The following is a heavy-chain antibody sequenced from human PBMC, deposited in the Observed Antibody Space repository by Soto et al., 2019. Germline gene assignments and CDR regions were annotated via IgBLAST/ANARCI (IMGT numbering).Heavy chain of an antibody. Sequence: QLQLQESGPGLVKPSETLSLTCTVSGGSISSSSYYWGWIRQPPGKGLEWIGSIYYSGSTYYNPSLKSRVTISVDTSKNQFSLKLSSVTAADTAVYYCARSYDSSGNDAFDIWGQGTMVTVSS. CDR2: IYYSGST. CDR1: GGSISSSSYY. V-gene: IGHV4-39*01. D-gene: IGHD3-22*01. CDR3: ARSYDSSGNDAFDI. J-gene: IGHJ3*02.